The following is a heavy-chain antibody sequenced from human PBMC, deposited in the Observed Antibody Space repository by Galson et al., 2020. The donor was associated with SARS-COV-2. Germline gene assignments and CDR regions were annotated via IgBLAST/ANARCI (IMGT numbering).Heavy chain of an antibody. CDR1: GFTFSSYA. Sequence: GGSLRLSCADSGFTFSSYAMHWVRQAPGKGLEWVAVISYDGSNKYYADSVKGRFTISRDNSKNTLYLQMNSLRAEDTAVYYCCGGSGSYYPPWNYWGQGTLVTVSS. D-gene: IGHD3-10*01. CDR3: CGGSGSYYPPWNY. J-gene: IGHJ4*02. V-gene: IGHV3-30-3*01. CDR2: ISYDGSNK.